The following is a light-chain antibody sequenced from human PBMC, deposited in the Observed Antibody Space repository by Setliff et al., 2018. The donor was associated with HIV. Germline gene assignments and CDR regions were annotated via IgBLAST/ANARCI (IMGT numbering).Light chain of an antibody. CDR2: EVS. Sequence: QSALAQPASVSGSPGQSITISCTGTSSDVGGYNHVSWYQQHPGQAPKLMIYEVSKRPSGVSNRFSGSKSGNTASLTISGLRAEDEADYYCFSYAGDSTYVFGTGTKVTVL. V-gene: IGLV2-23*02. J-gene: IGLJ1*01. CDR1: SSDVGGYNH. CDR3: FSYAGDSTYV.